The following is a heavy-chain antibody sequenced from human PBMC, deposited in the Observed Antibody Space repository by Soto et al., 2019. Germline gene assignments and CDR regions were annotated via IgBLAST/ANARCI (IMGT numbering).Heavy chain of an antibody. CDR1: GHTFTSYY. D-gene: IGHD4-17*01. J-gene: IGHJ5*02. CDR3: ARDSSPTEVTYCFDP. CDR2: IKPSGGTT. Sequence: ASVKVSCKASGHTFTSYYMHWVRQAPGQGLEWMGVIKPSGGTTTYAQNFQDRVTMTRDTSTSTVHMELSSLRFEDTAVYYYARDSSPTEVTYCFDPWGQGTLVTLSS. V-gene: IGHV1-46*01.